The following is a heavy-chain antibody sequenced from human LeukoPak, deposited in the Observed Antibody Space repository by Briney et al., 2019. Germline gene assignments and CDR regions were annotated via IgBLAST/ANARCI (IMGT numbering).Heavy chain of an antibody. J-gene: IGHJ6*03. CDR2: MNPNSGNT. D-gene: IGHD3-10*01. V-gene: IGHV1-8*01. CDR3: ARDKINLVRGVITRLNYYYYYMDV. Sequence: ASVEVSCKASGYTFTSYDINWVRQATGQGLEWMGWMNPNSGNTGYAQKFQGRVTMTRNTSISTAYMELSSLRSEDTAVYYCARDKINLVRGVITRLNYYYYYMDVWGKGTTVTVSS. CDR1: GYTFTSYD.